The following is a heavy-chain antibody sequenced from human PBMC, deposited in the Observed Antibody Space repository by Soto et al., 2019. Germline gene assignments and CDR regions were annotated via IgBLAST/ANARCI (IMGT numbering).Heavy chain of an antibody. V-gene: IGHV4-59*01. Sequence: LSLTCTVSGGSISSYYWSWIRQPPGKGLEWIGYIFYSGSTNYNPSLKSRVTMSVDTSKNQFSLKLSSVTAADTAVYYCVRDSGSGSYSYNWFDPWGQGTLVTVSS. J-gene: IGHJ5*02. D-gene: IGHD3-10*01. CDR1: GGSISSYY. CDR3: VRDSGSGSYSYNWFDP. CDR2: IFYSGST.